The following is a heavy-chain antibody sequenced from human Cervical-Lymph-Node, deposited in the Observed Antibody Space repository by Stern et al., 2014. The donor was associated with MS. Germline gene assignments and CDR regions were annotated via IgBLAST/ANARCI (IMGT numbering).Heavy chain of an antibody. Sequence: EVQLVESGGGLVKPGGSLRLSCAASGFLFSKAWMTWVRPAPGKGLEWVGRMKPKTNGGTTNYSTPVQGRFTISRDDSQNILCLHMNSLKTEDTGIYYCTTDEVANFAHWGQGILVTVSS. V-gene: IGHV3-15*01. CDR3: TTDEVANFAH. CDR1: GFLFSKAW. CDR2: MKPKTNGGTT. J-gene: IGHJ5*02.